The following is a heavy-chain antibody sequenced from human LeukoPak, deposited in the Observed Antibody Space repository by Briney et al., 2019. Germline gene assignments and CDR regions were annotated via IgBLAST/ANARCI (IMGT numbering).Heavy chain of an antibody. V-gene: IGHV3-23*01. CDR2: ICKSDGRT. CDR3: AKDPFTFDGDYGDT. CDR1: GFTLSDYD. J-gene: IGHJ4*02. Sequence: GVSPRLSCVASGFTLSDYDRSWVRQRAGKGLEWVSRICKSDGRTYYADPVKGRFTTSRDNSKSTVYLQMSSLRAEDTAVYYRAKDPFTFDGDYGDTWGQGTLVTVSS. D-gene: IGHD4-17*01.